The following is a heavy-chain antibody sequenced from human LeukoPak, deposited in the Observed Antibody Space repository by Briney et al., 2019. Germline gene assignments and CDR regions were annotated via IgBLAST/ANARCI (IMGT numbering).Heavy chain of an antibody. CDR2: IWYDGSNK. D-gene: IGHD2-2*01. J-gene: IGHJ4*02. CDR3: ARSYCSSASCPSRFDY. CDR1: GFTFSSYG. Sequence: GGSLRLSCAASGFTFSSYGMHWVRQAQGKGLGGVAVIWYDGSNKYYADSVKGRFTISRDNSKNTLYLQMNSLRAEDTAVYYCARSYCSSASCPSRFDYWGQGTLVTVSS. V-gene: IGHV3-33*01.